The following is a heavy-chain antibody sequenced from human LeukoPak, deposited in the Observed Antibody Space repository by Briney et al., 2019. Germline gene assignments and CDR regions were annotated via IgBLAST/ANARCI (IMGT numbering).Heavy chain of an antibody. D-gene: IGHD2-2*01. Sequence: ASVKVSCKASGYTFTSYAMHWVRQAPGLRLEWMGWINAGNGNTKYSQKFQGRVTITRDTSASTAYMELSSLRSEDTAVYYCARGYCSSTSCYLGSTYWGQGTLVTVSS. CDR1: GYTFTSYA. CDR3: ARGYCSSTSCYLGSTY. V-gene: IGHV1-3*01. CDR2: INAGNGNT. J-gene: IGHJ4*02.